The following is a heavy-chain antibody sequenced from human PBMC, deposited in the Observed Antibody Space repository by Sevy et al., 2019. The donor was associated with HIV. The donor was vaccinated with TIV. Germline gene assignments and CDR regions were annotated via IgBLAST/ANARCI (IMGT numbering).Heavy chain of an antibody. V-gene: IGHV4-30-2*01. CDR2: IYHTGNT. CDR3: ASDGGTLTTPGVFDY. D-gene: IGHD2-15*01. J-gene: IGHJ4*02. Sequence: SETLSLTCTVSGGSISSGAYSWNWIRQPPGKGLEWIGYIYHTGNTYYNPSLKSRVTISVDRSNNQFALKMSSVTAADAAVYYGASDGGTLTTPGVFDYWGQGSMVTVSS. CDR1: GGSISSGAYS.